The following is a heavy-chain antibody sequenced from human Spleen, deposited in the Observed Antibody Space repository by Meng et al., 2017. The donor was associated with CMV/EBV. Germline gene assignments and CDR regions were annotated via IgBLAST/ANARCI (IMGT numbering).Heavy chain of an antibody. CDR2: IYYSGST. CDR1: GGSISSSSYY. Sequence: CTGSGGSISSSSYYWGWIRQPPGKGLEWIGSIYYSGSTYYNPSLKSRVTISVDTSKNQFSLKLSSVTAADTAVYYCARIKIGTTVDPWGQGTLVTVSS. D-gene: IGHD1-7*01. J-gene: IGHJ5*02. V-gene: IGHV4-39*07. CDR3: ARIKIGTTVDP.